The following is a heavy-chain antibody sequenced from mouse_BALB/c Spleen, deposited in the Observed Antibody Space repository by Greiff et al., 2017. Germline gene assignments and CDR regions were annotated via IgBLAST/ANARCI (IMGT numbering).Heavy chain of an antibody. CDR1: GFTFSSYA. CDR2: ISSGGST. J-gene: IGHJ2*01. V-gene: IGHV5-6-5*01. D-gene: IGHD3-3*01. CDR3: ARGGGTTSDFDY. Sequence: EVQVVESGGGLVKPGGSLKFSCAASGFTFSSYAMSWVRQTPEKRLEWVASISSGGSTYYSDSVKGRFTISRDNARNILYLQMSSLRSEDTAMYYCARGGGTTSDFDYWGQGTTLTVSS.